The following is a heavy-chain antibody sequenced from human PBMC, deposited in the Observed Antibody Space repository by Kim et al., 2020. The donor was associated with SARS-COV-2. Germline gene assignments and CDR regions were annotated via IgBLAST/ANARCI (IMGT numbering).Heavy chain of an antibody. D-gene: IGHD3-3*01. V-gene: IGHV3-15*01. Sequence: GGSLRLSCAASGFTVSNAWMSWVRQAPGKGLEWVGRSKSKTDGGTTDYAAPVKGRFTISRDDSKNTLYLQMNSLKTEDTVVYYCTTDLPYYDFWSGYYKYYYGMYVCGQVTTVTVSS. CDR1: GFTVSNAW. CDR2: SKSKTDGGTT. CDR3: TTDLPYYDFWSGYYKYYYGMYV. J-gene: IGHJ6*02.